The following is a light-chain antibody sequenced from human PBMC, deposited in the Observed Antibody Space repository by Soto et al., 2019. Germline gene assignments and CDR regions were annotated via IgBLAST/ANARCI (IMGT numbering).Light chain of an antibody. Sequence: EIVMTQSPVTLSVSPGERATLSCRASQSVSSNLAWYQQKPGQAPRPLIYGASTRATGGPARFSGSGSGTEFNLTISSLQSEDFAVYYCQQYNNWPPLTFGGGTKVEIK. V-gene: IGKV3-15*01. J-gene: IGKJ4*01. CDR2: GAS. CDR3: QQYNNWPPLT. CDR1: QSVSSN.